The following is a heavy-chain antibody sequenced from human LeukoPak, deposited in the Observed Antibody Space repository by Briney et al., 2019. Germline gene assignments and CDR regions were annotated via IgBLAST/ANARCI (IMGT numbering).Heavy chain of an antibody. V-gene: IGHV3-23*01. D-gene: IGHD6-19*01. CDR3: AKGSSGWSQAFQH. CDR2: ITGSGGST. Sequence: PGGSLRLSCAASGFTFSSYAMSSVRQAPGKGLEWVSDITGSGGSTHYADSVKGRFTISRDNSKNRLYLQMNSLRAEDTAVYYCAKGSSGWSQAFQHWGQGTLVIVSS. J-gene: IGHJ1*01. CDR1: GFTFSSYA.